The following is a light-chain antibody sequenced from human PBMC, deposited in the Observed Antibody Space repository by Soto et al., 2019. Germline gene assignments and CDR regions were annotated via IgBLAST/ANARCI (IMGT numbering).Light chain of an antibody. V-gene: IGLV2-8*01. Sequence: QSALTQPPSASGSPGQSVTISCTGTSSGVGGYNYVSWYQQHPGKAPKLIIYEVTKRPSGVPDRFSGSKSGNTASLTVSGLLAEDEADYYCSSHAGIINVVFGGGTKLTVL. CDR3: SSHAGIINVV. CDR1: SSGVGGYNY. J-gene: IGLJ3*02. CDR2: EVT.